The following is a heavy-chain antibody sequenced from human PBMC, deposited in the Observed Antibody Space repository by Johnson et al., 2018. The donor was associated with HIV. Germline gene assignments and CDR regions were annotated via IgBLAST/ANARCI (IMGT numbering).Heavy chain of an antibody. CDR1: GFTFSDHW. Sequence: EQLVESGGGLVQPGGSLRLSCGASGFTFSDHWMQWVRQAPGKGLVWVSRINGDGSRTSYADSVKGRFTIARDNAKNTLFLEMKSLRAEDTALYYCARVVGYKYGSAGDNDAFDIWGQGTMVTVSS. CDR2: INGDGSRT. D-gene: IGHD5-18*01. V-gene: IGHV3-74*01. CDR3: ARVVGYKYGSAGDNDAFDI. J-gene: IGHJ3*02.